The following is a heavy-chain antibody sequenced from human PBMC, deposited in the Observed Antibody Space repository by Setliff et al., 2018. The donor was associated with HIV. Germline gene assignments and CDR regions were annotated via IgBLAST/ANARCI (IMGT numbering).Heavy chain of an antibody. J-gene: IGHJ1*01. CDR1: GGSFSDYY. D-gene: IGHD3-10*02. V-gene: IGHV4-59*10. Sequence: TLSLTCAVYGGSFSDYYWSWIRQPAGKGLEWIGRIYSSGSTNYNPSLKSRLTMSVDTSKNQFSLKLTSVTAADTAVYYCARSGSYVGPIQHWGQGTLVTVSS. CDR3: ARSGSYVGPIQH. CDR2: IYSSGST.